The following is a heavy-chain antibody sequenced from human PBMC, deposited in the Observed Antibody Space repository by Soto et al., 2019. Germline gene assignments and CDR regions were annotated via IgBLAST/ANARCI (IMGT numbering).Heavy chain of an antibody. CDR1: GVSFSTSG. V-gene: IGHV3-30*03. Sequence: QVHLVESGGGLVQPGRSLRLSCEASGVSFSTSGMPWVRHAPGKGLEWVAVIPYDGRHTYYTDSVKGRFTISRDNSKNNLYLQMNSLGAEDTAVSYCATLLVLEYEVPDFDLWGKGAQVTVSS. CDR2: IPYDGRHT. J-gene: IGHJ4*02. CDR3: ATLLVLEYEVPDFDL. D-gene: IGHD2-8*02.